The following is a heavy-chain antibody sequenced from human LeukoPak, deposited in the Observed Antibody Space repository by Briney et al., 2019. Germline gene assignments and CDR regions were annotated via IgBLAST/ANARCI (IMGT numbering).Heavy chain of an antibody. D-gene: IGHD3-10*01. J-gene: IGHJ4*02. V-gene: IGHV3-30*04. Sequence: GRSLRLSCEASGFTFKSYAMHWVRQAPGKALEWVAIISYDGNKQHYAESVKGRFTISSDSSRNTLFLQMNSLRAEDTAVYYCARDSIAYGSGSYHHSWGQGPLVTVSS. CDR1: GFTFKSYA. CDR3: ARDSIAYGSGSYHHS. CDR2: ISYDGNKQ.